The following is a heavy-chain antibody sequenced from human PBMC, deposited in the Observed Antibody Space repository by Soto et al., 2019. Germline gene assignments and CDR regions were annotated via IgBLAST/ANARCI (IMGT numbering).Heavy chain of an antibody. Sequence: GSLRLSCAASGFTFSSYAMSWVRQAPGKGLEWVSGISGTGGSTYYADSVKGRFTISRDNSKNTLYLQMNSLRAEDTALYYCAKDRKSGSGWYWDYWGQGILVTVSS. J-gene: IGHJ4*02. CDR3: AKDRKSGSGWYWDY. V-gene: IGHV3-23*01. CDR2: ISGTGGST. D-gene: IGHD6-19*01. CDR1: GFTFSSYA.